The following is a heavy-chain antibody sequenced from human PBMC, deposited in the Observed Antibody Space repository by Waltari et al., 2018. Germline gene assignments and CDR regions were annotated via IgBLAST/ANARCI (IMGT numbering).Heavy chain of an antibody. D-gene: IGHD4-17*01. CDR2: IYYNGKT. J-gene: IGHJ4*02. V-gene: IGHV4-59*01. Sequence: QVQLQESGPGLVKPSDTPPLTCPVSAGSITGYYWSWIRQPPGKGLEWVGHIYYNGKTNYNPTLKSRVTISVDTSKNQVSRKLSSGTAADTAVYYWARERYGGNSRPYDYWGQGTLVTVSS. CDR3: ARERYGGNSRPYDY. CDR1: AGSITGYY.